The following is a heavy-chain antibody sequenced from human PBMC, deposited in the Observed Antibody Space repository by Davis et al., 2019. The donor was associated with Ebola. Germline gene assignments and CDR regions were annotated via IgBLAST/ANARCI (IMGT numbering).Heavy chain of an antibody. CDR1: GGTFSSYA. V-gene: IGHV1-69*13. Sequence: SVKVSCKASGGTFSSYAISWVRQAPGQGLEWMGGIIPIFGTANYAQKFQGRVTITADESTSTAYMELSSLRSEDTAVYYCARVAARPYYYYYGMDVWGQGTTVTVSS. CDR3: ARVAARPYYYYYGMDV. J-gene: IGHJ6*02. CDR2: IIPIFGTA. D-gene: IGHD6-6*01.